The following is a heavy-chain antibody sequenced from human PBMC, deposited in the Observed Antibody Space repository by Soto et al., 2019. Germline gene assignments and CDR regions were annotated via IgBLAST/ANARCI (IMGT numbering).Heavy chain of an antibody. CDR2: IKEDGGEK. CDR3: ARDRGGFNFDY. Sequence: GRSLRLSCGASGFSCISYWMSWVRQAPGKGLEWVANIKEDGGEKYYVDSVRGRFTVSRDNAKNSLYLQMNSLRAEDTAVYYCARDRGGFNFDYWGQGALVTVSS. CDR1: GFSCISYW. D-gene: IGHD3-16*01. V-gene: IGHV3-7*01. J-gene: IGHJ4*02.